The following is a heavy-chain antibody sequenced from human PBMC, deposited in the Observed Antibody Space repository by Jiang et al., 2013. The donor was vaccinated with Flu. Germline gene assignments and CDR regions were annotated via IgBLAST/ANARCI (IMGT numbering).Heavy chain of an antibody. CDR3: ARAQQYYDILTGYAFDI. J-gene: IGHJ3*02. CDR2: ISYDGSNK. V-gene: IGHV3-30-3*01. D-gene: IGHD3-9*01. Sequence: GRSLRLSCAASGFTFSSYAMHWVRQAPGKGLEWVAVISYDGSNKYYADSVKGRFTISRDNSKNTLYLQMNSLRAEDTAVYYCARAQQYYDILTGYAFDIWGQGTMVTVSS. CDR1: GFTFSSYA.